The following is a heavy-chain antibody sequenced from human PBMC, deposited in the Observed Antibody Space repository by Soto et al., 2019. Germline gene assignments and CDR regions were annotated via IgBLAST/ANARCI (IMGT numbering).Heavy chain of an antibody. CDR2: IIPLFGTT. V-gene: IGHV1-69*01. J-gene: IGHJ4*02. Sequence: VKVSCTASGGTFSSYTIAWVRQAPGQGLEWMGEIIPLFGTTNYVEKFQGRLTITADASTSTAYMELSSLRSEDTAMYYCARDSIAAAGTDYWGQGTLVTVSS. CDR1: GGTFSSYT. D-gene: IGHD6-13*01. CDR3: ARDSIAAAGTDY.